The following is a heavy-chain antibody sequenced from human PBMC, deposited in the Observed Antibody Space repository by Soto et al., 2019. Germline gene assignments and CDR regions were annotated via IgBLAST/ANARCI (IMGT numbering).Heavy chain of an antibody. J-gene: IGHJ6*02. V-gene: IGHV3-53*01. Sequence: GGSLRLSCAASGFTVSSNYMSWVRQAPGKGLEWVSVIYSGGSTYYADSVKGRFTISRDNSKNTLYLQMNSLRAEDTAVYYCARDVSNLDYYYGMDVWGQGTTVTVSS. CDR1: GFTVSSNY. D-gene: IGHD4-4*01. CDR2: IYSGGST. CDR3: ARDVSNLDYYYGMDV.